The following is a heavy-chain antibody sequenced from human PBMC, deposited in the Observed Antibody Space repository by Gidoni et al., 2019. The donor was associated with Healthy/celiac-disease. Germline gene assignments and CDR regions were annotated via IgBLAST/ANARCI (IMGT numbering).Heavy chain of an antibody. D-gene: IGHD3-22*01. CDR1: GYTLTSYG. V-gene: IGHV1-18*04. CDR2: LSTYNGNK. CDR3: ARDSAGMYYYDSSGYFYYFDY. J-gene: IGHJ4*02. Sequence: VQLVQSGAEVKKPGASLKVSCKAPGYTLTSYGISWVRQAPGQGRDWMGWLSTYNGNKNYAQKLQGRVTMTTDTSTSTAYMELRSLRSDDTAVYYCARDSAGMYYYDSSGYFYYFDYWGQGTLVTVSS.